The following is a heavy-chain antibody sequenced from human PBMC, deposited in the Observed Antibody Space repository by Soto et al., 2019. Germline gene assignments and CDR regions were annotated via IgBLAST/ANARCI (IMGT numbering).Heavy chain of an antibody. CDR3: AKDPNSSGYYYVPFDY. Sequence: EVQLLESGGGLVQPGGSLRLSCAASGFTFSSYAMSWVRQAPGKGLEWVSAISGSGGSTYYADSVKGRFTISRDNSKNKLYLQMNSLRAEDTAVYYCAKDPNSSGYYYVPFDYWGQGTLVTVSS. CDR2: ISGSGGST. D-gene: IGHD3-22*01. J-gene: IGHJ4*02. CDR1: GFTFSSYA. V-gene: IGHV3-23*01.